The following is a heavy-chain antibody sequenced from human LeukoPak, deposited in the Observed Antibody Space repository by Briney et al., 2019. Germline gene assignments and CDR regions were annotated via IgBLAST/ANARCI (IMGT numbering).Heavy chain of an antibody. CDR2: IYYSGST. Sequence: SETLSLTCTVSGGSISSYYWSWIRQPPGKGLEWIGYIYYSGSTNYKPSLKSRVTISIDTSKNQFSPKLSSVTAADTAVYYCARDGAGNWGSGLYWYFDPWGRGTLVTVSS. CDR3: ARDGAGNWGSGLYWYFDP. J-gene: IGHJ2*01. D-gene: IGHD7-27*01. CDR1: GGSISSYY. V-gene: IGHV4-59*12.